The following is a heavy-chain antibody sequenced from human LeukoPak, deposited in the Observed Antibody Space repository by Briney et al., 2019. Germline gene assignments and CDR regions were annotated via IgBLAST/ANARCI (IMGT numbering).Heavy chain of an antibody. D-gene: IGHD6-19*01. V-gene: IGHV1-2*02. CDR3: ARGSVARPYSSGSYYFDY. Sequence: ASVKVSCKASGGTFSSYAISWVRQAPGQGLEWMGWINPNSGGTNYAQKFQGRVTMTRDTSISTAYMELSRLRSDDTAVYYCARGSVARPYSSGSYYFDYWGQGTLVTVSS. CDR1: GGTFSSYA. CDR2: INPNSGGT. J-gene: IGHJ4*02.